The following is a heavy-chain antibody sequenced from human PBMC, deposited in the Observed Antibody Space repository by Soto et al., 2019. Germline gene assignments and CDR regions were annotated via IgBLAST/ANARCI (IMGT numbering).Heavy chain of an antibody. V-gene: IGHV3-23*01. CDR3: ATLPGQYYYYMDV. D-gene: IGHD1-26*01. CDR1: GFTFSSYA. Sequence: GGSLRLSCAASGFTFSSYAMSWVRQAPGKGLEWVSAISSSGGSTYYADSVKGRFTISRDNSKNTLYLQMNSLRAEDTAVYYCATLPGQYYYYMDVWGKGTTVTVSS. CDR2: ISSSGGST. J-gene: IGHJ6*03.